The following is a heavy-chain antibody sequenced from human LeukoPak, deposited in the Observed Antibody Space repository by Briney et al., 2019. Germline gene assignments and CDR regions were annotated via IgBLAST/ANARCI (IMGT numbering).Heavy chain of an antibody. CDR2: ISSSSSYI. V-gene: IGHV3-21*04. D-gene: IGHD6-13*01. J-gene: IGHJ5*02. CDR3: ARHVHSSSWYRKTGNWFDP. Sequence: GGSLRLSCAASGFTFSSYSMNWVRQAPGKGLEWVSSISSSSSYIYYADSVKGRFTISRDNAKNSLYLQMNSLRAEDTAVYYCARHVHSSSWYRKTGNWFDPWGQGTLVTVSS. CDR1: GFTFSSYS.